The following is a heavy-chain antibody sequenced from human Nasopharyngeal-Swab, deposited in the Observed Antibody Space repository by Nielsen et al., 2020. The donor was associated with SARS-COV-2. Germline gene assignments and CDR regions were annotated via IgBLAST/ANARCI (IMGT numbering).Heavy chain of an antibody. V-gene: IGHV4-30-4*01. Sequence: SETLSLTCTVPGGSISSGDYYWSWIRQPPGKGLEWIGYIYYSGSTYYNPSLKSRVTISVDTSKNQFSLKLSSVTAADTAVYYCARAFSTDGAFDIWGQGTMVTVSS. CDR2: IYYSGST. CDR3: ARAFSTDGAFDI. J-gene: IGHJ3*02. CDR1: GGSISSGDYY. D-gene: IGHD2/OR15-2a*01.